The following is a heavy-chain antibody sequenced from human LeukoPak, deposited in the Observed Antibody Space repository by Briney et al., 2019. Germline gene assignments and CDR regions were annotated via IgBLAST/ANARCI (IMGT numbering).Heavy chain of an antibody. CDR3: ARRSYGTEYFQH. D-gene: IGHD1-26*01. CDR2: IYYSGST. V-gene: IGHV4-39*01. Sequence: SETLSLTCTVPGGSISSSSYYWGWIRQPPGKGLEWIGSIYYSGSTYYNPSLKSRVTISVDTSKNQFSLKLSSVTAADTAVYYCARRSYGTEYFQHWGQGTLVTVSS. CDR1: GGSISSSSYY. J-gene: IGHJ1*01.